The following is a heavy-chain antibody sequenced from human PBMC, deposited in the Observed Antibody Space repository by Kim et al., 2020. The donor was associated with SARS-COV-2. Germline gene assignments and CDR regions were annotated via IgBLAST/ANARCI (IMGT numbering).Heavy chain of an antibody. V-gene: IGHV3-21*01. CDR3: VRGGKYFDL. CDR2: TYI. D-gene: IGHD3-10*01. Sequence: TYISYADSVKGRFTISRDNAKNSLSLQMNSLEAEDAAVYYCVRGGKYFDLRGRGTLITVSS. J-gene: IGHJ2*01.